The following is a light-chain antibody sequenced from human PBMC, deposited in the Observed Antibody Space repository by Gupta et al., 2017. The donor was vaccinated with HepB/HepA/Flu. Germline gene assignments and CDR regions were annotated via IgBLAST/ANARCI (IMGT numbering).Light chain of an antibody. CDR3: AAWAASLNVL. CDR1: SSNIGTYT. CDR2: KNN. V-gene: IGLV1-44*01. Sequence: QSVLTQPPSASGTPRQRVTITCSGSSSNIGTYTVDWYQQLPGTAPKLLIYKNNQRPSGVPDRFSGSKSGTSASLAISGLQSEDEADYYCAAWAASLNVLFGGGTKLTVL. J-gene: IGLJ3*02.